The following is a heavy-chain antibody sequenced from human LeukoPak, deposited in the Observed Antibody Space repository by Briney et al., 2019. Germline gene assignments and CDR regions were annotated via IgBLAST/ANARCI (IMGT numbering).Heavy chain of an antibody. D-gene: IGHD3-10*01. CDR1: GGFFSGYY. CDR2: INQSGST. CDR3: ARDSASMVRGASYNWFDP. Sequence: SETQSLTCAVYGGFFSGYYWSCIRQPPGNGLEWIGEINQSGSTNYNPSLKSRVTISVDTSKNQFSLKLSSVTAADTAVYYCARDSASMVRGASYNWFDPWGQGTLVTVSS. J-gene: IGHJ5*02. V-gene: IGHV4-34*01.